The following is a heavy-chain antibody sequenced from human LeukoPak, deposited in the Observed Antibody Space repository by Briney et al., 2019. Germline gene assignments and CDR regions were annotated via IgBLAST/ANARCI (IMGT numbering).Heavy chain of an antibody. J-gene: IGHJ4*02. CDR2: IIPIFGTA. CDR3: ATMLDTAMVTGFDY. Sequence: SVKVSCKASGDTFSSYAISWVRQAPGQGLEWMGGIIPIFGTANYAQKFQGRVTITADESTSTAYMELSSLRSEDTAVYYCATMLDTAMVTGFDYWGQGTLVTVSS. V-gene: IGHV1-69*13. D-gene: IGHD5-18*01. CDR1: GDTFSSYA.